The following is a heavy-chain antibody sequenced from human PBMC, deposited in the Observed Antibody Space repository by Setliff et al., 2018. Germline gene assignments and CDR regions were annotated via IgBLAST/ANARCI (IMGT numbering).Heavy chain of an antibody. J-gene: IGHJ4*02. V-gene: IGHV3-23*03. CDR1: GFTFSNYA. Sequence: PGGSLRLSCAASGFTFSNYAMNWVRQAPGKGLEWVSVIYSDGSSTYYGDSVKGRFTISRDNSQNTLYLQMNSLRAEDTAVYYCAKDLWPTCGGDCYRPFDYWGQGTLVTVSS. D-gene: IGHD2-21*02. CDR2: IYSDGSST. CDR3: AKDLWPTCGGDCYRPFDY.